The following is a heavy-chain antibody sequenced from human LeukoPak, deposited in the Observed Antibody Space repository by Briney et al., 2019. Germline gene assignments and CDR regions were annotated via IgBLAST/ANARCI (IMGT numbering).Heavy chain of an antibody. V-gene: IGHV3-53*01. CDR1: GVTVSSNF. J-gene: IGHJ6*03. Sequence: GGSLRLSCAASGVTVSSNFMSWVRQAPGKGLEWVSVIYSGVTTYYADSVKGRFTISRDNSKNKLSLQMNSLRAEDTAVYYCARDGYGNNYMDVWGKGTTVTVSS. D-gene: IGHD5-12*01. CDR2: IYSGVTT. CDR3: ARDGYGNNYMDV.